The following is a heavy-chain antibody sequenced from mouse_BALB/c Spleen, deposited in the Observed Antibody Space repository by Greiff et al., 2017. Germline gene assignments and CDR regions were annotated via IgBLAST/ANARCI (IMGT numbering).Heavy chain of an antibody. CDR2: IYPGSGST. D-gene: IGHD3-1*01. Sequence: LKQPGSELVRPGASVKLSCKASGYTFTSYWMHWVKQRHGQGLEWIGNIYPGSGSTNYDEKFKSKGTLTVDTSSSTAYMHLSSLTSEDSAVYYCTRSGSYAMDYWGQGTSVTVSS. CDR1: GYTFTSYW. J-gene: IGHJ4*01. CDR3: TRSGSYAMDY. V-gene: IGHV1S22*01.